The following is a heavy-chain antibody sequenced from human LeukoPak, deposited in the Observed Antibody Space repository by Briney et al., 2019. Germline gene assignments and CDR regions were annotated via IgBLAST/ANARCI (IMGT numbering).Heavy chain of an antibody. CDR1: GFTFSGSA. CDR2: VRSKANSYAT. Sequence: GGSLRLSCAASGFTFSGSAMHWVRQASGKGLEWVGRVRSKANSYATAYAASVKGRFTISRDDSKNTAYLQMNSLKTEDTAVYYCTSVSVVVIGRDMDVWGKGTTVTVSS. CDR3: TSVSVVVIGRDMDV. D-gene: IGHD3-22*01. V-gene: IGHV3-73*01. J-gene: IGHJ6*03.